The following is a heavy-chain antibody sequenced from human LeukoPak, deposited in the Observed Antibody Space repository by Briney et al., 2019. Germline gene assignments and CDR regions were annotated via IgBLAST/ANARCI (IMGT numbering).Heavy chain of an antibody. CDR1: GFTFSSYS. J-gene: IGHJ4*02. D-gene: IGHD6-6*01. Sequence: PGGSLRLSCAASGFTFSSYSMNWVRQAPGKGLEWVSSISSSSSYIYYADSVKGRSTISRDNAKNSLYLQMNSLRAEDTAVYYCARDSEQLLVDYWGQGTLVTVSS. CDR3: ARDSEQLLVDY. V-gene: IGHV3-21*01. CDR2: ISSSSSYI.